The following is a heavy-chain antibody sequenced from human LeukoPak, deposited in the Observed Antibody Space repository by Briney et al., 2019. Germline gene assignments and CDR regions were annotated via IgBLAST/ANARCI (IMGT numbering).Heavy chain of an antibody. CDR3: ARHEAAAAASHFDY. Sequence: SVKVSCKASGGPFNTYAISWVRQAPGQGLEWMGGIIPIFATANYAQKFQGRVTITADESTSTAYMELNSLRSEDTAVYYCARHEAAAAASHFDYWGQGTLVTVSS. CDR1: GGPFNTYA. D-gene: IGHD6-13*01. J-gene: IGHJ4*02. CDR2: IIPIFATA. V-gene: IGHV1-69*13.